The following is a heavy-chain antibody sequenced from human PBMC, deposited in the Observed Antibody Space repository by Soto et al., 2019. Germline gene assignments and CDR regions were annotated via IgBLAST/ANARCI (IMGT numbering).Heavy chain of an antibody. CDR1: SGSLSGYY. J-gene: IGHJ4*02. CDR2: ISPRGTT. V-gene: IGHV4-34*01. D-gene: IGHD6-6*01. CDR3: ARAPKVSGSAQTRPDF. Sequence: PSETLSLTCSLYSGSLSGYYWSWIRQPPGKGLEWIGEISPRGTTNYSPSLKSPVSISVDTSKNQFSLNLTSLTAPVTAVYYCARAPKVSGSAQTRPDFWGQGSLVT.